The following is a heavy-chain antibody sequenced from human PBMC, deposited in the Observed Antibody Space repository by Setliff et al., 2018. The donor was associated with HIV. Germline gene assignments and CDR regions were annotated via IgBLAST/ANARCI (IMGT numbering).Heavy chain of an antibody. Sequence: PSETLSLTCTVSGGSISSGSYYWSWIRQPPGKGLEWIGSIYYSGSTNYNPSLKSRVTISVDTSKNQFSLKLSSVTAADTAVYYCARDQSDWFYWGQGTLVTVSS. CDR3: ARDQSDWFY. V-gene: IGHV4-61*01. CDR2: IYYSGST. D-gene: IGHD3-3*01. CDR1: GGSISSGSYY. J-gene: IGHJ4*02.